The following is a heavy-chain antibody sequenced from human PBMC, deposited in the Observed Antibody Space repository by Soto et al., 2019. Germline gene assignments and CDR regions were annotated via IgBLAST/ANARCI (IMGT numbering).Heavy chain of an antibody. D-gene: IGHD2-2*01. V-gene: IGHV3-23*01. CDR3: AKDQLVVVTLGPFDY. CDR1: GFTFCSYA. CDR2: LSDNGGHT. J-gene: IGHJ4*02. Sequence: GGSLRLSFAGAGFTFCSYALTWVRPAPGKGLEWVSTLSDNGGHTYYADSVKGRFTISRDNSKNTLYLQMNSLRAEDTAVYYCAKDQLVVVTLGPFDYWGQGNLVTVSS.